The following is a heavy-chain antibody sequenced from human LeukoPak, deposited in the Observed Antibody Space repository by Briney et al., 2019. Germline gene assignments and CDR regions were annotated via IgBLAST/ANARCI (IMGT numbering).Heavy chain of an antibody. J-gene: IGHJ4*02. CDR2: ISGSDGST. Sequence: GGSLRLSCVASGFIFKNHAMTWVRQTPGKGLEWVASISGSDGSTFYRDSVRGRFTISRDNSANTLFLQMKNLRPGDTALYYCTKFDSWGRGVLVTVSS. CDR3: TKFDS. CDR1: GFIFKNHA. V-gene: IGHV3-23*01.